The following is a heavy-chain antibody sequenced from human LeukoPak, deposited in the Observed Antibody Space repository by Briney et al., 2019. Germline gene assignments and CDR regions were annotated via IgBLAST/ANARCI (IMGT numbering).Heavy chain of an antibody. CDR2: IYPGDSDT. CDR1: GYSFTSYW. D-gene: IGHD3-16*02. CDR3: ARRSFYDYVWGSYRYHFDY. V-gene: IGHV5-51*01. J-gene: IGHJ4*02. Sequence: GESLKISCKGSGYSFTSYWIGWARQMPGKGLEWMGIIYPGDSDTRYSPSFQGQVTISADKSISTAYLQWSSLKASDTAMYYCARRSFYDYVWGSYRYHFDYWGQGTLVTVSS.